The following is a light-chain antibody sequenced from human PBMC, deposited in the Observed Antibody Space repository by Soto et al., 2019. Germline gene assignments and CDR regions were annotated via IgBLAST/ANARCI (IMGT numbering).Light chain of an antibody. V-gene: IGKV1-33*01. CDR2: DAS. J-gene: IGKJ1*01. CDR3: QQYDNLPLT. CDR1: QDISNY. Sequence: DIQMTQSPSSLSASVGDRVTITCQASQDISNYLNWYQQKPGKAPKLLIYDASNLETGVPSRFSGSGSGTDFTFTISSLQAEDTATYYCQQYDNLPLTFGQGTKVEIK.